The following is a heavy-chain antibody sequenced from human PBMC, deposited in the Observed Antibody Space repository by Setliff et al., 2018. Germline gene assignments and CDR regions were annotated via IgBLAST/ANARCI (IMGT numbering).Heavy chain of an antibody. CDR2: IKQDGSEK. CDR1: GFTFSSYA. V-gene: IGHV3-7*01. Sequence: PGGSLRLSCAASGFTFSSYAMSWVRQAPGKGLEWVANIKQDGSEKYYVDSVKGRFTISRDNAKNSLYLQMNSLRAEDTAVYYCARDGGEYWGQGTLVTVS. J-gene: IGHJ4*02. D-gene: IGHD3-16*01. CDR3: ARDGGEY.